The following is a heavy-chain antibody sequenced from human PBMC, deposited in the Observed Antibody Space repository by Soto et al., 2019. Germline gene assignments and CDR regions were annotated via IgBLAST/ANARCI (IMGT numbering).Heavy chain of an antibody. Sequence: EVHLVESGGGLVKPGGSLRLSCAVSGFTFSSCTMNWVRQAPGKGLEWVSSISPSTSHIYYADSVKGRFTISRDNAKNSMFLQLNSRRAGDRAVYYCWGCSGGGCHQNCGMDVWGQGTTVTVFS. CDR1: GFTFSSCT. V-gene: IGHV3-21*01. CDR2: ISPSTSHI. J-gene: IGHJ6*01. D-gene: IGHD2-15*01. CDR3: WGCSGGGCHQNCGMDV.